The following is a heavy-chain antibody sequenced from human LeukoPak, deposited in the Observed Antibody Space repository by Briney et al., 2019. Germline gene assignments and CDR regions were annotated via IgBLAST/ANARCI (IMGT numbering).Heavy chain of an antibody. CDR1: GYIFTSYG. CDR2: ISVYNGNT. J-gene: IGHJ5*02. CDR3: ARDINGYYYDSHGYYPTDL. D-gene: IGHD3-22*01. V-gene: IGHV1-18*01. Sequence: VASVKVSCKASGYIFTSYGISWVRQAPGQGLEWMGWISVYNGNTNYPQRLQGRVTMNTDTSTTTAYMELRSLRSDDTAVYYCARDINGYYYDSHGYYPTDLWGQGTLVTVSS.